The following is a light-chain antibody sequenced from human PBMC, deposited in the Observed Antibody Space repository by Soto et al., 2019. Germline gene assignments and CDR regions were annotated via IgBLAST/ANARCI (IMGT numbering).Light chain of an antibody. CDR3: QQYGSTPPIT. J-gene: IGKJ5*01. CDR1: QSGSSY. V-gene: IGKV3-20*01. CDR2: GAS. Sequence: EIVLTQSPATLSLSPGETATLSCSASQSGSSYLAWYQQKPGQAPRLLIYGASSRATGIPDRFSGSGSGTDFTLTISRLEPEDFAVYYCQQYGSTPPITFGQGTRLEIK.